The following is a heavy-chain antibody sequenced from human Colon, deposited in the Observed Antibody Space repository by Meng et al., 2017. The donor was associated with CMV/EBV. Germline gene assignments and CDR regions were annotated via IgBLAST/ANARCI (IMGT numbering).Heavy chain of an antibody. Sequence: GGSLRLSCATSGFTFDTYAMSWVRQAPGMGLEWVSAIVGGGGSRTYYADSVKGRFTISRDNSKSTLYLKINSPRVEDTAVYYCAKREYCSGSSCYTLNYYYYAVDVWGQGTTVTVSS. CDR2: IVGGGGSRT. CDR3: AKREYCSGSSCYTLNYYYYAVDV. J-gene: IGHJ6*02. V-gene: IGHV3-23*01. D-gene: IGHD2-15*01. CDR1: GFTFDTYA.